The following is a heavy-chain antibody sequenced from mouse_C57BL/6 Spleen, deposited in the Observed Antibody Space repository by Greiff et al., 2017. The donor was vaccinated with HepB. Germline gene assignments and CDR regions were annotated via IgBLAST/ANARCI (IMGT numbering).Heavy chain of an antibody. CDR3: ARSTIVTTRVFDY. V-gene: IGHV1-69*01. D-gene: IGHD2-5*01. J-gene: IGHJ2*01. CDR1: GYTFTSYW. Sequence: QVQLQQSGAELVMPGASVKLSCKASGYTFTSYWMHWVKQRPGQGLEWIGEIDPSDSYTNYNQKFKGKSTLTVDKSSSTAYMQLSSLTSEDSAVYYCARSTIVTTRVFDYWGQGTTLTVSS. CDR2: IDPSDSYT.